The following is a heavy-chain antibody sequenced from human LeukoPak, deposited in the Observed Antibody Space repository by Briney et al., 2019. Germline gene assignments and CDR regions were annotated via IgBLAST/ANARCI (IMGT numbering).Heavy chain of an antibody. Sequence: GGSLRLSCAASGFTFSGSAMHWVRQASGKGLEWVGRIRSKANSYATAYAASVKGRFTISRDDSKNTAYLRMNSLKTEDTAVYYCTRPDSSGYYYVSWGQGTLVTVSS. CDR2: IRSKANSYAT. J-gene: IGHJ5*02. CDR1: GFTFSGSA. V-gene: IGHV3-73*01. CDR3: TRPDSSGYYYVS. D-gene: IGHD3-22*01.